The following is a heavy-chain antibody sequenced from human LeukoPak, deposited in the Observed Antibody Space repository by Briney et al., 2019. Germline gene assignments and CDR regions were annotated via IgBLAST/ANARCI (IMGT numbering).Heavy chain of an antibody. CDR2: VSPSGDIT. CDR1: GFTFSTYG. Sequence: GGSLRLSCAASGFTFSTYGMNWVRQAPGKGLEWVSGVSPSGDITYYADSVKGRFTISRDNSKNTVYLQMNNVRTEDTAVYYCAKDGAWLRFDDWGQGTLVTVSS. CDR3: AKDGAWLRFDD. D-gene: IGHD5-12*01. J-gene: IGHJ4*02. V-gene: IGHV3-23*01.